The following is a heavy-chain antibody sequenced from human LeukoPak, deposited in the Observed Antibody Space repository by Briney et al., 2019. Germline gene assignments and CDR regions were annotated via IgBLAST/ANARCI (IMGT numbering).Heavy chain of an antibody. CDR3: ARVRGELERRRTGGYFDY. D-gene: IGHD1-1*01. Sequence: SETLSLTCAVYGGSFSGYYWSWIRQPPGKGLEWIGEINHSGSTNYNPSLKSRVTISVDTSKNQFSLKLSSVTAADTAVYYCARVRGELERRRTGGYFDYWGQGTLVTVSS. J-gene: IGHJ4*02. CDR1: GGSFSGYY. CDR2: INHSGST. V-gene: IGHV4-34*01.